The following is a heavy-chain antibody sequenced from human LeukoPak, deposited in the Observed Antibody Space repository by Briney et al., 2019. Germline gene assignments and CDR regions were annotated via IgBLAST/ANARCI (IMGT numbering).Heavy chain of an antibody. Sequence: GRSLRLSCAASGFTFSSYGMHWVRQAPGKGLEWVASISSDGSNRDYADSVKGRFTISRDNSKNTLYLQMNSLRAEDTAVYYCAKSHNSGWYTIDYWGQGTLVTVPS. D-gene: IGHD6-19*01. CDR2: ISSDGSNR. CDR3: AKSHNSGWYTIDY. V-gene: IGHV3-30*18. J-gene: IGHJ4*02. CDR1: GFTFSSYG.